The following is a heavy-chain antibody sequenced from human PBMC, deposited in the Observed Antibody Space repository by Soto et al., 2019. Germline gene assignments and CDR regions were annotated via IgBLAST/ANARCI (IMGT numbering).Heavy chain of an antibody. D-gene: IGHD5-12*01. J-gene: IGHJ4*02. CDR3: ARARDGYNFLYEPT. Sequence: GGSLRLSCVASGFTVSSNYMSWVRQAPGKGLEWVSVSYSGGSTDYADSVKGRFTISRDNSKNTLYLQMNSLRAEDTAVYYCARARDGYNFLYEPTWGQGPLVTASS. CDR2: SYSGGST. CDR1: GFTVSSNY. V-gene: IGHV3-53*01.